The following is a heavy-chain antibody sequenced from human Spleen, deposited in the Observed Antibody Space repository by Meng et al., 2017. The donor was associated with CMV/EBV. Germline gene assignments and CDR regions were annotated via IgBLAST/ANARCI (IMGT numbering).Heavy chain of an antibody. CDR1: GYTFTGYY. Sequence: QGQRGQSGAEVKKPGASVKVPSKASGYTFTGYYMHWVRQAPGQGLEWMGWINPNSGGTNYAQKFQGRVTMTRDTSISTAYMELSRLRSDDTAVYYCAREYDYGDYWGQGTLVTVSS. J-gene: IGHJ4*02. V-gene: IGHV1-2*02. CDR3: AREYDYGDY. CDR2: INPNSGGT.